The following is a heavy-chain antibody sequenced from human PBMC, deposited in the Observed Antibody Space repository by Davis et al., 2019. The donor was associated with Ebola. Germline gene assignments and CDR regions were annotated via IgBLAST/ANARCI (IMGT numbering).Heavy chain of an antibody. CDR1: GYTFTSYY. CDR2: INPSGGST. CDR3: ARFNAALPDY. Sequence: ASVKVSCKASGYTFTSYYMHWVRQAPGQGLEWMGIINPSGGSTSYAQKFQGRVTMTTDTSTSTAYMELRSLRSDDTAVYYCARFNAALPDYWGQGTLVTVSS. D-gene: IGHD6-6*01. J-gene: IGHJ4*02. V-gene: IGHV1-46*01.